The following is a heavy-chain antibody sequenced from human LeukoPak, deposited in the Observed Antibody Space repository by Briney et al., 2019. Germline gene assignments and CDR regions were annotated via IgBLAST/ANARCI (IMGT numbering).Heavy chain of an antibody. Sequence: SETLSLTCTVSGGSISSSSYYWGWIRQPPGTGLEWIGYIYYSGSTYYNPSLKSRVTISVDTSKNQFSLKLSSVTAADTAVYYCARAPTDYYDSSGYSYYFDYWGQGTLVTVSS. CDR1: GGSISSSSYY. CDR2: IYYSGST. D-gene: IGHD3-22*01. CDR3: ARAPTDYYDSSGYSYYFDY. J-gene: IGHJ4*02. V-gene: IGHV4-31*03.